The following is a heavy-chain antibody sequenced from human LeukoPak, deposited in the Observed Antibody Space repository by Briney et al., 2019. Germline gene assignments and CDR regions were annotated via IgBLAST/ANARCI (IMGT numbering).Heavy chain of an antibody. CDR1: GFTFSSYS. D-gene: IGHD5-12*01. V-gene: IGHV3-21*01. J-gene: IGHJ4*02. CDR2: IHTSNNYI. CDR3: AQDLRLASFGY. Sequence: GGSLRLSCAASGFTFSSYSMNWVRQAPGKGLEWVSSIHTSNNYIYYANSLKGRFTISRDNTKNSLYLHMNSLRAEDTAVYYCAQDLRLASFGYWGQGTLVTVSS.